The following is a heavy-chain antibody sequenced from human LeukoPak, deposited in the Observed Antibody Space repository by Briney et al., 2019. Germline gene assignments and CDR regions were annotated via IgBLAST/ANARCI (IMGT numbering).Heavy chain of an antibody. CDR2: IYTSGST. CDR3: ARDTYYYDSSGYVYFDY. Sequence: SETLSLTCTVSGDSISSGDYYWSWIRQPAGKGLEWIGRIYTSGSTNYNPSLKSRVTMSVDTSKNQFSLKLSSVTAADTAVYYCARDTYYYDSSGYVYFDYWGQGTLVTVSS. J-gene: IGHJ4*02. V-gene: IGHV4-61*02. D-gene: IGHD3-22*01. CDR1: GDSISSGDYY.